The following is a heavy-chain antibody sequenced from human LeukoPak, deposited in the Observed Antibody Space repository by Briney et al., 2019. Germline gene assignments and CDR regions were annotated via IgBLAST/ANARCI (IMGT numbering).Heavy chain of an antibody. CDR3: VKDPHSSGRYYFDY. V-gene: IGHV3-64*05. D-gene: IGHD6-19*01. Sequence: AGGSLRLSCSVSGFTFSNYAMHWVRQAPGKGLEYVSGISSNGGRTYYADPVKGRFTISRDNSKNTMYVQMSTLRVEDTAVYCCVKDPHSSGRYYFDYWGQGTLVTVSS. CDR2: ISSNGGRT. CDR1: GFTFSNYA. J-gene: IGHJ4*02.